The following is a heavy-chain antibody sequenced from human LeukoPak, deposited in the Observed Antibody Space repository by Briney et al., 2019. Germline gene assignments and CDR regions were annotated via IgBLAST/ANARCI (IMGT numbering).Heavy chain of an antibody. D-gene: IGHD3-10*01. Sequence: PGGSLRLSCAASGFTFSSYWMSWVRQAPGKGLEWVANIKQDGSEKYYVDSVKGRFTISRDNVKGSLYLQMNSLRAEDTAVFYCARHSASGSYYTYNFDYWGQGTQVTVSS. V-gene: IGHV3-7*01. J-gene: IGHJ4*02. CDR2: IKQDGSEK. CDR1: GFTFSSYW. CDR3: ARHSASGSYYTYNFDY.